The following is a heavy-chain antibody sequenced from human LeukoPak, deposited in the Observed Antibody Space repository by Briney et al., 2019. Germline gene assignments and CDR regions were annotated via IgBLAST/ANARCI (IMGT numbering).Heavy chain of an antibody. Sequence: PGGSLRLSCAASGFTFSDYYMSWIRQAPGKGLEWVSYIGSSGSPIYYADSVKGRFTISRDNAKNSLYLQMNSLRAEDTAVYYCARDRVVDTTDYYMDVWGKGTTVTVSS. CDR1: GFTFSDYY. D-gene: IGHD5-18*01. CDR2: IGSSGSPI. V-gene: IGHV3-11*01. J-gene: IGHJ6*03. CDR3: ARDRVVDTTDYYMDV.